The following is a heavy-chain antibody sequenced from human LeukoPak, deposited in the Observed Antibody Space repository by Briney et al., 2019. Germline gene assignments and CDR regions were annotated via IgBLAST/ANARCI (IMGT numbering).Heavy chain of an antibody. CDR3: AKGHREVLKYYYDSSGYYSGVDY. V-gene: IGHV3-21*04. J-gene: IGHJ4*02. Sequence: GGSLRLSCAASGFTFSSYSMNWVRQAPGKGLEWVSSISSSSSYIYYADSVKGRFTISRDNSKNTLYLQMNSLRAEDTAVYYCAKGHREVLKYYYDSSGYYSGVDYWGQGTLVTVSS. CDR2: ISSSSSYI. CDR1: GFTFSSYS. D-gene: IGHD3-22*01.